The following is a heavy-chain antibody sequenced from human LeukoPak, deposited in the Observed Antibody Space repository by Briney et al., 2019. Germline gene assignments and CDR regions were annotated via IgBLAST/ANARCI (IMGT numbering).Heavy chain of an antibody. CDR3: ARGRWDYYDSSGYQDY. J-gene: IGHJ4*02. CDR2: ISAYNGNT. Sequence: ASVKVSCKASGYTFTSYGISWVRQAPGQGLEWMGWISAYNGNTNYAQKLQGRVTMTTDTSTSTAYMELRSLRSDDTAAYYCARGRWDYYDSSGYQDYWGQGTLVTVSS. CDR1: GYTFTSYG. V-gene: IGHV1-18*01. D-gene: IGHD3-22*01.